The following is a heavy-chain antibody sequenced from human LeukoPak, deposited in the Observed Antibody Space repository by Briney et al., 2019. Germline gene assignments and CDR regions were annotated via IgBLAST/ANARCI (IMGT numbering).Heavy chain of an antibody. D-gene: IGHD3-22*01. J-gene: IGHJ2*01. V-gene: IGHV4-59*01. CDR2: NYYSGST. CDR3: ARSRTGGGYYYWYFDL. Sequence: SETLSLTCTVSGGSISSYYWSWIRQPPGKGLEWIGYNYYSGSTNYNPSLKSRVTISVDTSKNQFSLKLSSVTAADTAVYYCARSRTGGGYYYWYFDLWGRGTLVTVSS. CDR1: GGSISSYY.